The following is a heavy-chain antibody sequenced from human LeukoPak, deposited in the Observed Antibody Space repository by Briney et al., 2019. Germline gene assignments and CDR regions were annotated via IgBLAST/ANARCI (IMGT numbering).Heavy chain of an antibody. V-gene: IGHV1-2*02. CDR1: GYTFTRYY. Sequence: ASVKVSCKASGYTFTRYYMHWVRQAPGQGLEWMGWINPNSGGTNYAQKFQGRVTMTRDTSISTAYMELSRLRSDDTAVYYCARNEKTPQQLATLYYYYYMDVWGKGTTVTVSS. D-gene: IGHD6-13*01. CDR2: INPNSGGT. CDR3: ARNEKTPQQLATLYYYYYMDV. J-gene: IGHJ6*03.